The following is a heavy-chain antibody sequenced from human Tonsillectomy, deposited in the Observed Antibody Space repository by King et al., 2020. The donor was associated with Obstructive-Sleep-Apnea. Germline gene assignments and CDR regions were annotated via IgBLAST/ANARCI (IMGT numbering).Heavy chain of an antibody. CDR2: ISYDGSNK. CDR1: GFVFSSYS. J-gene: IGHJ4*02. CDR3: ARDRDQLLYLDY. V-gene: IGHV3-30*04. D-gene: IGHD2-2*02. Sequence: VQLVESGGGVVQPGRSLRLSCAASGFVFSSYSMHWVRQAPGQGLECVAAISYDGSNKYYADSVKGPFTIFRYNSKNTLYLQLNSLRAEDTAVYYCARDRDQLLYLDYWGQGTLVTVSS.